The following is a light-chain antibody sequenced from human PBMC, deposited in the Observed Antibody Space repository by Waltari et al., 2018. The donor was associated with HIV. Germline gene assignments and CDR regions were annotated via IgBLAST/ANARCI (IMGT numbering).Light chain of an antibody. CDR2: LAS. CDR3: MQALQSPLT. J-gene: IGKJ4*01. CDR1: QRLHDNNGYNY. Sequence: DIVMTQSPLSLPVTPGDSASIFCWSSQRLHDNNGYNYLDWYVQKPGQYSQLRIYLASNRASGVPARCSASGLGTDFTLKIRRVEAGDVGVYYCMQALQSPLTFGGGTKVEI. V-gene: IGKV2-28*01.